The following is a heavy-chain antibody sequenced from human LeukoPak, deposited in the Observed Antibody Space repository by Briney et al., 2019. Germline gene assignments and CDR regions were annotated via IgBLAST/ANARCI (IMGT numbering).Heavy chain of an antibody. CDR3: ARDPSSSWYLFGFWFAP. CDR1: GYTFTGYY. D-gene: IGHD6-13*01. V-gene: IGHV1-2*02. Sequence: ASVKVSCKASGYTFTGYYMHWVRQSPGQGLEWMGWTNPNSGGTNYAQKFQGRVTMTRDTSISTAYMELSRLRSDDTAVYYCARDPSSSWYLFGFWFAPWGQGTLVTVSS. J-gene: IGHJ5*02. CDR2: TNPNSGGT.